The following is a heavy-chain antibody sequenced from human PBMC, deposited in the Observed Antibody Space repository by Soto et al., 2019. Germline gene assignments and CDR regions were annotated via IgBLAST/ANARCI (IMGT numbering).Heavy chain of an antibody. Sequence: ASVKVSCKTSGYTFTDYYTHWVRQAPGQGLEWMGWMNPKSGGAYFAQKFQGRVTLTRDTSIGTAYIEVNSLTSDDTAVYFCTREIIEDSEGLYDAFDIWGQGTTVTVSS. CDR1: GYTFTDYY. V-gene: IGHV1-2*02. CDR2: MNPKSGGA. J-gene: IGHJ3*02. CDR3: TREIIEDSEGLYDAFDI. D-gene: IGHD2-15*01.